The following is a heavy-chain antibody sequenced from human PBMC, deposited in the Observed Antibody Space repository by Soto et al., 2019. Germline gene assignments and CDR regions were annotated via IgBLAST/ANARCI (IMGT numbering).Heavy chain of an antibody. CDR3: ARGRGLNGTIQKNYGMDV. CDR2: INHSGST. D-gene: IGHD3-3*01. J-gene: IGHJ6*02. V-gene: IGHV4-34*01. CDR1: GGSFSGYY. Sequence: QVQLQQWGAGLLKPSETLSLTCAVYGGSFSGYYWSWIRQPPGKGLEWIGEINHSGSTNYNPSLKSRVTISVDTSKNQFSLKLSSVTAADTAVYYCARGRGLNGTIQKNYGMDVWGQGTTVTVSS.